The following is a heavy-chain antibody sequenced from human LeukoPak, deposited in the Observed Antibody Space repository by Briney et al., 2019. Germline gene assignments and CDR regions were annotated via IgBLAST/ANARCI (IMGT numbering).Heavy chain of an antibody. CDR1: GYTFTTYG. D-gene: IGHD7-27*01. V-gene: IGHV1-18*01. J-gene: IGHJ3*02. CDR2: ISAYNGTT. CDR3: ARGLLTARARDAFDI. Sequence: ASVKLSCKASGYTFTTYGISWVRQAPGQGLEWMAWISAYNGTTNYSENLQGRFTITTDTSANTAYLQMESLRSDDTAVYYCARGLLTARARDAFDIWGRGTMVTVSS.